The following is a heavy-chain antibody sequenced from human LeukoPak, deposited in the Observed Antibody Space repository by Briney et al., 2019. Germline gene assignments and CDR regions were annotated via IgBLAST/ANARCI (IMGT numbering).Heavy chain of an antibody. V-gene: IGHV6-1*01. CDR3: AREPSRGELDY. J-gene: IGHJ4*02. Sequence: SQTLSLTCAISGDSVSSNSVAWNWIRQSPSRGLEWLGRTYYRSKWFNEYALSVKSRITVNPDTSKNHFSLQLNSVTPEDTAVYYCAREPSRGELDYWGQGTLVTVSS. CDR1: GDSVSSNSVA. CDR2: TYYRSKWFN. D-gene: IGHD4-17*01.